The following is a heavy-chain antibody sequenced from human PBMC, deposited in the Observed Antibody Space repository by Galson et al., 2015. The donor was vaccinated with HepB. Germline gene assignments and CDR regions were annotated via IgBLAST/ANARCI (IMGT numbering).Heavy chain of an antibody. V-gene: IGHV6-1*01. CDR2: TYYRSKWGN. CDR3: ARKQGGLDY. Sequence: CAIPGDSVSSKSAAWNWIRQSPSRGLEWLGRTYYRSKWGNDYAVSVKSRITINTDTSKNQFSLQLHSVTLEDTAVYYCARKQGGLDYWGQGTLVTVSA. CDR1: GDSVSSKSAA. D-gene: IGHD3-16*01. J-gene: IGHJ4*02.